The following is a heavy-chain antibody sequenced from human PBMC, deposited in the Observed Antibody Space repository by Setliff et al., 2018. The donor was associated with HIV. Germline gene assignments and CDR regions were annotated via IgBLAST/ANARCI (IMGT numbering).Heavy chain of an antibody. CDR1: GDSMNSVSYS. CDR3: ARAKTIGSSALFLDP. J-gene: IGHJ5*02. CDR2: VYARGSA. V-gene: IGHV4-61*09. D-gene: IGHD2-2*03. Sequence: PSETLSLTCTVSGDSMNSVSYSWAWLRQSAGKGPEWIGHVYARGSANYTPSLTSRVTISVPTSKNQFSLNLNSVTAADTATYYCARAKTIGSSALFLDPWGQGTPVTVS.